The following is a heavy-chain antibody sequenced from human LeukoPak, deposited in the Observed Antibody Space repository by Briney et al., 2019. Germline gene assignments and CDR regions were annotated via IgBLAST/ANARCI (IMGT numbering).Heavy chain of an antibody. J-gene: IGHJ4*02. CDR2: IYTSGTT. Sequence: PSETLSLTCTVSGGSISSYYWSWIRQPAGKGLEWIGRIYTSGTTHYNPSLKSRVTMSVDTSKNQFSLKLSSVTAADTAVYYCARLSTVTTSFDYWGQGTLVTVSS. D-gene: IGHD4-17*01. CDR3: ARLSTVTTSFDY. CDR1: GGSISSYY. V-gene: IGHV4-4*07.